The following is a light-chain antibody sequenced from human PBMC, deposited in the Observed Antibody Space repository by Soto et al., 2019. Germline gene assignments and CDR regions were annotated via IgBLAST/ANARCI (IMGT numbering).Light chain of an antibody. CDR2: EVN. Sequence: QSALTQPASVSGSPGQSISISCNGTNGDVGSYDLVSWYQQYPGKAPKLIIYEVNKRPSGVSNRFSGAKSGNTASLTISGLQTEDEADYDCCSYAGGNTLIFGGGPKLTVL. J-gene: IGLJ2*01. V-gene: IGLV2-23*02. CDR3: CSYAGGNTLI. CDR1: NGDVGSYDL.